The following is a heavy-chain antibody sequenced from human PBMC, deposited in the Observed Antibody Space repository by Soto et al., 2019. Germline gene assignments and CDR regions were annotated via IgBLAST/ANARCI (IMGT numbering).Heavy chain of an antibody. V-gene: IGHV1-2*02. CDR3: ARDLCRASSTSCPISY. J-gene: IGHJ4*02. D-gene: IGHD2-2*01. Sequence: ASVKVSCKASGYTFTDYHIHWVRQAPGQGLEFMGWINANNGGAGSAQQFQGRVTVTRDTSITTVYMELSRLRSDDTAVYYCARDLCRASSTSCPISYWGQGTLVTVSS. CDR2: INANNGGA. CDR1: GYTFTDYH.